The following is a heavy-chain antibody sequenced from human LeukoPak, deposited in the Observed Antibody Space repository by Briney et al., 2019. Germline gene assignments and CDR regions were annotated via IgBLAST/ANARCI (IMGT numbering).Heavy chain of an antibody. D-gene: IGHD1-1*01. CDR2: ISGSGGST. Sequence: GGSLRLSCAASGFTLSSYAMSWVRQAPGKGLEWVSAISGSGGSTYYADSVKGRFTISRDNSKNTLYLQMNSLRAEDTAVYYCACGDGTTWGPFDYWGQGTLVTVSS. V-gene: IGHV3-23*01. CDR1: GFTLSSYA. CDR3: ACGDGTTWGPFDY. J-gene: IGHJ4*02.